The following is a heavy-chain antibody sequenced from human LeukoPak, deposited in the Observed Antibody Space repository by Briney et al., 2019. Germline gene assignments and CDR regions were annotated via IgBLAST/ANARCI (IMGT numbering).Heavy chain of an antibody. CDR2: IYHSGNT. CDR3: ARRREFGYCSGGSCYSDAFDI. D-gene: IGHD2-15*01. J-gene: IGHJ3*02. CDR1: SYSISSGYY. Sequence: SETLSLTCTVSSYSISSGYYWGWIRQPPGKGLEWIGSIYHSGNTYYNPSLKSRLTISLDTSKNQFSLKLSSVTAADTAVYYCARRREFGYCSGGSCYSDAFDIWGQGTMVTVSS. V-gene: IGHV4-38-2*02.